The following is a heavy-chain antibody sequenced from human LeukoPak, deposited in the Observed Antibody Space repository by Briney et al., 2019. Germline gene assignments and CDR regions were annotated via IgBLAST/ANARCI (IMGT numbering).Heavy chain of an antibody. J-gene: IGHJ4*02. CDR2: VSTTGSDT. D-gene: IGHD5-24*01. V-gene: IGHV3-21*01. CDR1: GFTFSGYA. Sequence: GGSLRLSCAASGFTFSGYAMNWVRQAPGKGLEWVSSVSTTGSDTYHADSVKGRFTISRDSSKNSVYLQMNSLRPEDTAIYYCARGRDGYPYNFWGQGTLVTVSS. CDR3: ARGRDGYPYNF.